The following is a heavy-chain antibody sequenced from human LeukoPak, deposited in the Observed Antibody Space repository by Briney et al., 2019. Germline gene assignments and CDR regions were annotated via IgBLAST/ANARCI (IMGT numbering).Heavy chain of an antibody. CDR3: AIGPLRLSSHFDY. CDR1: GFTFSSYW. Sequence: GGSLRLSCAASGFTFSSYWMHWVRHAPGKGLVGVSRINSDGSSKIYADSVKGRFTISRDNAKNTLYLQMNSLRAEDTAVYYCAIGPLRLSSHFDYWGQGSLVTVSS. CDR2: INSDGSSK. V-gene: IGHV3-74*01. J-gene: IGHJ4*02. D-gene: IGHD3-16*02.